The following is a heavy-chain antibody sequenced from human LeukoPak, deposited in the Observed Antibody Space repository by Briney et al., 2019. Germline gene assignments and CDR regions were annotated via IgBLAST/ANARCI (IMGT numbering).Heavy chain of an antibody. CDR1: GFTFSSYS. D-gene: IGHD3-10*01. J-gene: IGHJ4*02. Sequence: GRSLRLSCAASGFTFSSYSMHWVRQAPGKGLEWVSVISSDGRTQYYADSVEGRFTISRDNFKNTLYLEMNSLRAEDTAVYYCARSRLLWFGVFQFYYWGQGTLVTVSS. V-gene: IGHV3-30*01. CDR2: ISSDGRTQ. CDR3: ARSRLLWFGVFQFYY.